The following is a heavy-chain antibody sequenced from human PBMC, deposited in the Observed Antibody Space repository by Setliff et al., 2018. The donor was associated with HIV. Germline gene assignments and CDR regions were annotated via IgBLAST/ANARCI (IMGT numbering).Heavy chain of an antibody. V-gene: IGHV4-4*07. J-gene: IGHJ4*02. D-gene: IGHD3-10*01. CDR3: ARDRGTRYCSGKDFDS. CDR2: IYTTGGT. Sequence: SETLSLTCNISGVSIPTNYWNWTRQPAGKGLEWIGRIYTTGGTNYNPSLRSRFTLSVDTSKNHFSLKLNSVTAADTAVYYCARDRGTRYCSGKDFDSWGQGILVTVSS. CDR1: GVSIPTNY.